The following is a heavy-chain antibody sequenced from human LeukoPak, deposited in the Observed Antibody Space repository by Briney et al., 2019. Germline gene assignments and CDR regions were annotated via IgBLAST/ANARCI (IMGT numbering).Heavy chain of an antibody. CDR3: ARLAGHVGLLGFDP. J-gene: IGHJ5*02. Sequence: SETLSLTCTVSGGSISSYYWGWIRQPPGKGLEWIGYIYYSGSTNYNPSLKSRVTISVDTSKNQFSLKLSSVTAADTAVYYCARLAGHVGLLGFDPWGQGTLVTVSS. V-gene: IGHV4-59*08. D-gene: IGHD2/OR15-2a*01. CDR2: IYYSGST. CDR1: GGSISSYY.